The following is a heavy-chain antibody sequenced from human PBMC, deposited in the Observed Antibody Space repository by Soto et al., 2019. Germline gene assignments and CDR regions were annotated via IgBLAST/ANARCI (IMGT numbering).Heavy chain of an antibody. V-gene: IGHV3-23*01. J-gene: IGHJ2*01. CDR3: TRDSNTADVGPRPIGYFDL. CDR2: ISATGGST. D-gene: IGHD2-15*01. Sequence: EVQLLESGGGLVQPGGSLRLSCAASGFSFSTYDMAWVRQAPGKGLDWVSLISATGGSTYYADSVKGRFTISRDNSKNILHLQLNSLRAEDTALYYCTRDSNTADVGPRPIGYFDLWGRGTLVTVSA. CDR1: GFSFSTYD.